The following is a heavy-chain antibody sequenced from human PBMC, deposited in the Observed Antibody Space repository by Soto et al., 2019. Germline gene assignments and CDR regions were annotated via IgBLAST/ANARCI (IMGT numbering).Heavy chain of an antibody. D-gene: IGHD6-13*01. CDR3: ARFRAPRRQLISMSFHL. Sequence: PSETLSLTCTVSGGSISTYYWSWIRQPPGKGLEWIGNIYYSGSTSYNPSLKSRVTISVDTSKNQFSLKLRSVTAADSAIYYCARFRAPRRQLISMSFHLWGLGTLVTVSS. CDR2: IYYSGST. J-gene: IGHJ4*03. V-gene: IGHV4-59*01. CDR1: GGSISTYY.